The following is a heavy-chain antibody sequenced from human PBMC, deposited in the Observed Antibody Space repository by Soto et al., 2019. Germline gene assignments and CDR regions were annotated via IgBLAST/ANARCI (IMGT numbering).Heavy chain of an antibody. D-gene: IGHD2-2*01. CDR2: IGSTSSHI. Sequence: GGSLRLSCAASGFTFSSYIMNWVRQAPGKGLEWVSSIGSTSSHIYYADSVKGRFTISRDNAKNSLYLQMNSLRVGDTAVYYCARDDKFRGRNYHSDSWGQGTQVTVSS. CDR3: ARDDKFRGRNYHSDS. V-gene: IGHV3-21*01. J-gene: IGHJ4*02. CDR1: GFTFSSYI.